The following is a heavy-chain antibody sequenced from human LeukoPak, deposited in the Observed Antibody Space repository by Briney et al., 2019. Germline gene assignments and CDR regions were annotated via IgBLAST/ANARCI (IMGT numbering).Heavy chain of an antibody. Sequence: NPGGSLRLSCAASGFTFSYYSMNWVPQAPGKGLEWGSSISSSSNDIYHADAVKGRFTISRDTAKNSLYLQMSSLRAEDTAVYYCVRDASTYYGDLTSPDYWGQGTLVTVSS. CDR3: VRDASTYYGDLTSPDY. V-gene: IGHV3-21*01. CDR1: GFTFSYYS. D-gene: IGHD4-17*01. J-gene: IGHJ4*02. CDR2: ISSSSNDI.